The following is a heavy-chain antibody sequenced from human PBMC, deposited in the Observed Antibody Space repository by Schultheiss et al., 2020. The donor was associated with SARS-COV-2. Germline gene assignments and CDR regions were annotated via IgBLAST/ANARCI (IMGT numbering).Heavy chain of an antibody. CDR2: ISYDGSNK. CDR3: ARDVAGTDY. CDR1: GFTFSSYS. D-gene: IGHD6-13*01. V-gene: IGHV3-30*12. Sequence: GESLKISCAASGFTFSSYSMNWVRQAPGKGLEWVAVISYDGSNKYYADSVKGRFTISRDNAKNSLYLQMNSLRDEDTAVYYCARDVAGTDYWGQGTLVTVSS. J-gene: IGHJ4*02.